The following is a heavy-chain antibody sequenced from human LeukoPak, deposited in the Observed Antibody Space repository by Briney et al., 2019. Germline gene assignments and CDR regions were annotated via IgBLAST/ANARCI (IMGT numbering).Heavy chain of an antibody. CDR3: ARGMDSSENYDFWSGYIEMRLYGDAFDI. CDR2: IYPGDSDT. D-gene: IGHD3-3*01. Sequence: GESLKISCQGSGYSFTSYWIGWVRQMPGKGLEWMGIIYPGDSDTRYSPSFQGQVTISADKSISTAYLQWSSLKASDTAMYYCARGMDSSENYDFWSGYIEMRLYGDAFDIWGQGTMVTVSS. J-gene: IGHJ3*02. CDR1: GYSFTSYW. V-gene: IGHV5-51*01.